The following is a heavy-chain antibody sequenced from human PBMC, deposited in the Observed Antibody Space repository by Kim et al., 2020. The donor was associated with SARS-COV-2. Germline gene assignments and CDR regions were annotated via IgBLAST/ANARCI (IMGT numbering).Heavy chain of an antibody. CDR1: GFAFSSYA. V-gene: IGHV3-30*04. D-gene: IGHD3-22*01. CDR3: ARDQGSGYDHTSGIVPEY. Sequence: GGSLRLSCAASGFAFSSYAMHWVRQAPGKGLEWVAVISYDGSNKYYADSVQGRFTISRANSKNTLLLQMNSLRADDTAVYYCARDQGSGYDHTSGIVPEYWGQGTLVTVSS. J-gene: IGHJ4*02. CDR2: ISYDGSNK.